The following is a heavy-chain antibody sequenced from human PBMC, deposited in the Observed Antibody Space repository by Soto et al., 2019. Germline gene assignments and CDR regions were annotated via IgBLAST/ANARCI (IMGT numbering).Heavy chain of an antibody. CDR3: ARGRTKYYYDSSGSQAKPLDY. CDR2: INHSGSA. V-gene: IGHV4-34*01. CDR1: GGSFSGYY. Sequence: TLSLTCAVYGGSFSGYYWSWIRQPPGKGLEWIGEINHSGSANYNPSLKSRVTISVDTSKNQFSLKLSSVTAADTAVYYCARGRTKYYYDSSGSQAKPLDYWGQGTLVTVSS. D-gene: IGHD3-22*01. J-gene: IGHJ4*02.